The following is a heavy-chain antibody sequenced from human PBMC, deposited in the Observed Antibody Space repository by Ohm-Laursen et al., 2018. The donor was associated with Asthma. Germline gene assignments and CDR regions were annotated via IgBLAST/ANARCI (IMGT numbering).Heavy chain of an antibody. V-gene: IGHV3-7*05. Sequence: SLRLSCSASGLPFSNFWMSWVRQAPGKGLEWVANIYPDGGEKYYVDSVDGRFTISRDNAKNSLYLQMNSLRAGDTAVYYCATNLPYEAENYWGQGTLVTVSS. CDR1: GLPFSNFW. J-gene: IGHJ4*02. CDR2: IYPDGGEK. CDR3: ATNLPYEAENY. D-gene: IGHD3-16*01.